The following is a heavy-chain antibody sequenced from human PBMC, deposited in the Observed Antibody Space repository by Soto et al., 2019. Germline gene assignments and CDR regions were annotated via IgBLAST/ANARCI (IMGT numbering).Heavy chain of an antibody. CDR3: ATATVKVGATLFDY. Sequence: QIQVQQWGARLLKPSETLSLTCGVSDGSFRGFYWSWIRQPPGKGLEWIGEINYSGFTNYNPSLKSRVTISRDTPTNQFSLKLTSATAADSAVYYCATATVKVGATLFDYWGQGTLVTVSS. CDR1: DGSFRGFY. V-gene: IGHV4-34*02. J-gene: IGHJ4*02. D-gene: IGHD1-26*01. CDR2: INYSGFT.